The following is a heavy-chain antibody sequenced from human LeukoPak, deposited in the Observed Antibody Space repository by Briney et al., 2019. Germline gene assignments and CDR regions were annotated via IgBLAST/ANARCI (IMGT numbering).Heavy chain of an antibody. J-gene: IGHJ4*02. CDR1: GGSITSSSYY. CDR2: VFYSGTT. Sequence: SETLSLTCTVSGGSITSSSYYWGWIRQPPGKGLEWIGSVFYSGTTYYNPSLKSRVSISVDTSKNQFFLKLSSVTAADTAMYYCARDSDGSSDFDYWGQGTLVTVSS. CDR3: ARDSDGSSDFDY. V-gene: IGHV4-39*07. D-gene: IGHD5-24*01.